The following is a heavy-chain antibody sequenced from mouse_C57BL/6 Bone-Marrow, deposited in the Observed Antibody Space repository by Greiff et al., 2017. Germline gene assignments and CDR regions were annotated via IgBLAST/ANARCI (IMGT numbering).Heavy chain of an antibody. D-gene: IGHD3-2*02. CDR3: ASRDCEASYAMDY. CDR2: FHPYNDDT. Sequence: QVQLKQSGAELVKPGASVTMSCKASGYTFTTYPIEWMKQNHGKSLEWIGNFHPYNDDTKYNEKFKGKATLTVEKSSSTVYLELSRLTADDSSVYSSASRDCEASYAMDYWGQGTSVTVSS. CDR1: GYTFTTYP. V-gene: IGHV1-47*01. J-gene: IGHJ4*01.